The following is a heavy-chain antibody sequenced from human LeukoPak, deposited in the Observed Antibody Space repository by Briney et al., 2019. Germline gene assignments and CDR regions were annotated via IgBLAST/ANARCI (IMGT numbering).Heavy chain of an antibody. CDR2: ISGSGGRT. D-gene: IGHD3-22*01. Sequence: LPGGSLRLSCAASGFTFSSYGMSWVRQAPGKGLEWVSGISGSGGRTYYADSVKGRFTISRDNSKYTMYLQMNSLRAEDTAVYYCARDYYYDSSGYSFDYWGQGTLVTVSS. CDR3: ARDYYYDSSGYSFDY. J-gene: IGHJ4*02. CDR1: GFTFSSYG. V-gene: IGHV3-23*01.